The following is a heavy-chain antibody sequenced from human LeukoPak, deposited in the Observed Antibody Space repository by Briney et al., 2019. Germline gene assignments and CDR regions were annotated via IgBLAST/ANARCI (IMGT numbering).Heavy chain of an antibody. V-gene: IGHV4-31*03. J-gene: IGHJ4*02. CDR3: ARLARLDVHYYDSSGYKNDDY. CDR2: IYHTGST. CDR1: GGSISSGGYY. Sequence: PSQTLSLTCTVSGGSISSGGYYWSWIRQHPGKGLEWIGYIYHTGSTTYNPSPKSRVTISVDTSKNQFSLKLSSVTAADTAVYYCARLARLDVHYYDSSGYKNDDYWGQGTLVTVSS. D-gene: IGHD3-22*01.